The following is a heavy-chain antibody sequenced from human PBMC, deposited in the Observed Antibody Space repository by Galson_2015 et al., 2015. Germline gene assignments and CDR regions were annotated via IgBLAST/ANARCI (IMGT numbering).Heavy chain of an antibody. D-gene: IGHD4-11*01. V-gene: IGHV1-46*01. CDR3: ARAADQYFDS. J-gene: IGHJ4*02. CDR1: GYTFTTSDY. Sequence: SVKVSCKAFGYTFTTSDYMHWVRQAPGQGLEWMGIINPSDGIANYTQKFQDRVTMTRDTSTSAVYIEVSSLRSEDTAVYYCARAADQYFDSWGQGSSVTVSS. CDR2: INPSDGIA.